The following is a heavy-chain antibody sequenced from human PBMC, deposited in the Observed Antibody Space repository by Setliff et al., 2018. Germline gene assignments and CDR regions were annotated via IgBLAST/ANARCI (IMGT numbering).Heavy chain of an antibody. J-gene: IGHJ5*02. V-gene: IGHV1-3*04. CDR3: ARGSRPLWGA. CDR1: GYTFTKNA. Sequence: GASVKVSCKASGYTFTKNAIHWLRQAPGQRPERMGWINTDNGNTRYSQNFQDRVTITRDTSATTAFVELSSLRSDDTAVYFCARGSRPLWGAWGQGTLVTVSS. D-gene: IGHD5-18*01. CDR2: INTDNGNT.